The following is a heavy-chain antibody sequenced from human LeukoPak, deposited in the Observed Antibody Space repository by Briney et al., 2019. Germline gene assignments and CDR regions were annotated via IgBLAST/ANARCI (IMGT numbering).Heavy chain of an antibody. J-gene: IGHJ5*02. Sequence: ASVKVSCKASGGTFSSYAISWVRQAPGQGLEWMGWINPNSGGTNYAQKFQGRVTMTRDTSISTAYMELSRLRSDDTAVYYCARGFPPVLLSNWFDPWGQGTLVTVSS. CDR2: INPNSGGT. D-gene: IGHD3-10*01. CDR3: ARGFPPVLLSNWFDP. V-gene: IGHV1-2*02. CDR1: GGTFSSYA.